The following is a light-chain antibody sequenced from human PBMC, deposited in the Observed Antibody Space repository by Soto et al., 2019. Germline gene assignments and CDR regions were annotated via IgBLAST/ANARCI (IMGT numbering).Light chain of an antibody. CDR1: SSDVGGYNY. CDR3: ISYTSKSTWV. J-gene: IGLJ2*01. V-gene: IGLV2-14*01. CDR2: EVS. Sequence: QSALTQPASESGSPGQSITICCTGTSSDVGGYNYVSWFQQHPGIVPKLMIYEVSNRPSGVSNRFSGSKSVNTASLTISGLQSEDEAYYYCISYTSKSTWVFGGGTKLTVL.